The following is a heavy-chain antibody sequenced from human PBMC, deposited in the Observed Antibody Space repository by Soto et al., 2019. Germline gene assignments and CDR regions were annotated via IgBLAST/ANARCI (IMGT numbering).Heavy chain of an antibody. CDR3: ARDNPPRYCSGGSCSSSYYSYGLYV. J-gene: IGHJ6*02. Sequence: PSETLSLTCTVSGGSISSYYWSWIRQPAGKGLEWIGRIYTSGSTNYNPSLKSRVTMSVDTSKNQFSLKLSSVTAADTAVYYCARDNPPRYCSGGSCSSSYYSYGLYVCGQRTIVT. D-gene: IGHD2-15*01. CDR2: IYTSGST. CDR1: GGSISSYY. V-gene: IGHV4-4*07.